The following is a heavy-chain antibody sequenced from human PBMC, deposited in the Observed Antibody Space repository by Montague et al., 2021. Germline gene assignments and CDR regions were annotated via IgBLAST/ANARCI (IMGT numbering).Heavy chain of an antibody. V-gene: IGHV4-59*03. CDR3: AVTNPYYYYGMDV. CDR1: GDSITGYY. J-gene: IGHJ6*02. Sequence: SETLSLTCSVSGDSITGYYWSWIRLPPGKGLEWIGYVYSSGSTSYNPSLKSRVIISVESAKNQISLTLNSVTAADTAFYYCAVTNPYYYYGMDVWGQGTTVTVSS. CDR2: VYSSGST. D-gene: IGHD1-14*01.